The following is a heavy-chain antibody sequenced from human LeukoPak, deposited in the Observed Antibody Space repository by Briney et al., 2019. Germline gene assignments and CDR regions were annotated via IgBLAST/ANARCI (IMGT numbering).Heavy chain of an antibody. CDR1: GFTFSSYG. J-gene: IGHJ3*02. CDR3: ARGVGAFDI. Sequence: GGSLRLSCAASGFTFSSYGMNWVRQAPGKGPEWISYISRSGATIYYADSVKGRFTISRENAKNSLYLQMNSLRAGDTAVYYCARGVGAFDIWGQGTMVTVSS. V-gene: IGHV3-48*01. D-gene: IGHD2-15*01. CDR2: ISRSGATI.